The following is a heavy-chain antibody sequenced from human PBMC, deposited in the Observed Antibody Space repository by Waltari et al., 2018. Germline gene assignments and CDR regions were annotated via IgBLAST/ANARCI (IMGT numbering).Heavy chain of an antibody. CDR3: ARIPEMATIRKRAFYFDY. CDR2: IYHSGST. Sequence: QVQLQESGPGLVKPSGTLSLTCAVSGGSIRSSNWWSWVRQPPGQGLEWIGEIYHSGSTNYNPSLKSRVTISVDKSKNQFSLKLSSVTAADTAVYYCARIPEMATIRKRAFYFDYWGQGTLVTVSS. D-gene: IGHD5-12*01. V-gene: IGHV4-4*02. CDR1: GGSIRSSNW. J-gene: IGHJ4*02.